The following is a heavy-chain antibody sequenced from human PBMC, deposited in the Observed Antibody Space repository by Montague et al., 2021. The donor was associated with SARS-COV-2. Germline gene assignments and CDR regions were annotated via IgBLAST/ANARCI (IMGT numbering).Heavy chain of an antibody. J-gene: IGHJ4*01. CDR1: GFTFSNYA. Sequence: SLRLSCAASGFTFSNYAIHWVRQAPGRGLEWVAIICINRNNIYYGDSVKGRFTISRDKGMNTVNLEMNSLRAEDTAVYYCAKCASGGSSYSSALDYWGHGTLVTVSS. CDR3: AKCASGGSSYSSALDY. CDR2: ICINRNNI. D-gene: IGHD2-15*01. V-gene: IGHV3-33*03.